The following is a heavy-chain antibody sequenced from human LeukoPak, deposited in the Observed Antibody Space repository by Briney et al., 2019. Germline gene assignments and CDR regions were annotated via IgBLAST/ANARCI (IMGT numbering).Heavy chain of an antibody. J-gene: IGHJ6*02. CDR2: INHSGST. Sequence: PSETLSLTCTVSGGSISSSSYYWGWIRQPPGKGLEWIGEINHSGSTNYNPSLKSRVTISVDTSKNQFSLKLSSVTAADTAVYYCARRVRRVVPAAIHYYGMDVWGQGTTVTVSS. D-gene: IGHD2-2*01. CDR3: ARRVRRVVPAAIHYYGMDV. V-gene: IGHV4-39*07. CDR1: GGSISSSSYY.